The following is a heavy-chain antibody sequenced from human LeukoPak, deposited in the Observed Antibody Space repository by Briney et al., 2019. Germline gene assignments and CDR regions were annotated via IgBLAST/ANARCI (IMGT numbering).Heavy chain of an antibody. CDR2: IYSGGST. D-gene: IGHD3-16*01. CDR3: ARDRGRGSYGYDY. J-gene: IGHJ4*02. V-gene: IGHV3-53*01. CDR1: GLTVSSNY. Sequence: GGSLRLSCAASGLTVSSNYMSWVRQAPGKGLEWVSVIYSGGSTYYADSVKGRFTISRDNSKNTLYLQMNSLRAEDTAFYYCARDRGRGSYGYDYWGQGTLVTVSS.